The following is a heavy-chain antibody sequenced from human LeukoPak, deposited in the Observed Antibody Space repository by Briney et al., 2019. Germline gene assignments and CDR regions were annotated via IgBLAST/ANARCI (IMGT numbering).Heavy chain of an antibody. CDR1: GGSISSSSYY. Sequence: SETLSLTCTVSGGSISSSSYYWGWIRQPPGKGLEWIGSIYYSGSTYYNPAPKSRVTISVDTSKNQFSMKLSSVTAADNAVYYCARHGYATSSWYGNWFDPWGQGTLVTVSS. CDR2: IYYSGST. V-gene: IGHV4-39*01. J-gene: IGHJ5*02. D-gene: IGHD6-13*01. CDR3: ARHGYATSSWYGNWFDP.